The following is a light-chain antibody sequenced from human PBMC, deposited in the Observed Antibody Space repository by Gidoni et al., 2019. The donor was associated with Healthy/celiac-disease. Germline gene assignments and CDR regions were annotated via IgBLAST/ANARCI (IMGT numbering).Light chain of an antibody. J-gene: IGKJ2*01. Sequence: ELVLTPSPGTLSLSPGERATLSCRASQSVTNNYLAWYQQKPGQAPRLVIYDASNRATGLPDRCSGSGSGPDFTLTISRLEPEDFAVYYCQQSGSSPYTFXQXSKLEIK. CDR3: QQSGSSPYT. CDR2: DAS. CDR1: QSVTNNY. V-gene: IGKV3-20*01.